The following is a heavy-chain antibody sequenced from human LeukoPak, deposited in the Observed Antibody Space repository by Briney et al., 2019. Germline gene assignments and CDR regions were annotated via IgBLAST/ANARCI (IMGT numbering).Heavy chain of an antibody. Sequence: ASVKVSCKASGYTFTSYYMHWVRQAPGQGLEWMGIINPSGGSTSYAQKFQGRVTMTRDTSTSTVYMELSSLRSEGTAVYYCARDLQMNYYDSSGYYYHDAFDIWGQGTMVTVSS. CDR1: GYTFTSYY. V-gene: IGHV1-46*01. CDR3: ARDLQMNYYDSSGYYYHDAFDI. CDR2: INPSGGST. J-gene: IGHJ3*02. D-gene: IGHD3-22*01.